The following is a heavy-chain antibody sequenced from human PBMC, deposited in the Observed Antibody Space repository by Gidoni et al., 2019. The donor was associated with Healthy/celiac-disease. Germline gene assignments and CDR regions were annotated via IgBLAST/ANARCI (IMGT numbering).Heavy chain of an antibody. CDR3: ARGLAYWYFDL. Sequence: QVQLQQWGAGLLKPSETLSLTCAVYGGSFSGYYWSWIRQPPGKGLEWIGEINHSGSTNYNPSLKSRVTISVDTSKNQFSLKLSSVTAADTAVYYCARGLAYWYFDLWGRGTLVTVSS. J-gene: IGHJ2*01. V-gene: IGHV4-34*01. CDR2: INHSGST. CDR1: GGSFSGYY.